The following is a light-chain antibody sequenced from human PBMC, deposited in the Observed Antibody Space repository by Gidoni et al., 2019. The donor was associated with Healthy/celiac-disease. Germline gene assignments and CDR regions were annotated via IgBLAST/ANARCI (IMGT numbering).Light chain of an antibody. CDR2: AAS. CDR3: QQSYSTLIP. Sequence: DIKMTQSPSSLSASVGDRVTITCRASQSISSYLNWYQQKPGKAPKLLIDAASSLQSGVPSRFSGSGSGTDFTLTISSLQPEDFATDYCQQSYSTLIPFGQGTRLEIK. J-gene: IGKJ5*01. V-gene: IGKV1-39*01. CDR1: QSISSY.